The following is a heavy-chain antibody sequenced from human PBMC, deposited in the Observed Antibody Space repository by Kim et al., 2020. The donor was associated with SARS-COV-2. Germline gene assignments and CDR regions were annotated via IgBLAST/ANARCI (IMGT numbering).Heavy chain of an antibody. CDR3: ARASRITMVRGVIGWFDP. J-gene: IGHJ5*02. CDR2: IYYSGST. D-gene: IGHD3-10*01. V-gene: IGHV4-31*03. Sequence: SETLSLTCTVSGGSISSGGYYWSWIRQHPGKGLEWIGYIYYSGSTYYNPSLKSRVTISVDTSKNQFSLKLSSVTAADTAVYYCARASRITMVRGVIGWFDPGGQGTLVTVSS. CDR1: GGSISSGGYY.